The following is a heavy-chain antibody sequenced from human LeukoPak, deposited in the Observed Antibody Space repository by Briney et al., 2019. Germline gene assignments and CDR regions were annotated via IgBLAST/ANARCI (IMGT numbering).Heavy chain of an antibody. CDR3: AREESIGSYQFLHDY. V-gene: IGHV1-18*01. Sequence: ASVKVSCKASGYTFTSYAITWVRQAPGQGLEWMGWISSYDGNTNYAQKLQGRVTMTTETSTSTAYMELRSLRSDDTAVYYCAREESIGSYQFLHDYWGQGTLVSVSS. J-gene: IGHJ4*02. D-gene: IGHD1-26*01. CDR2: ISSYDGNT. CDR1: GYTFTSYA.